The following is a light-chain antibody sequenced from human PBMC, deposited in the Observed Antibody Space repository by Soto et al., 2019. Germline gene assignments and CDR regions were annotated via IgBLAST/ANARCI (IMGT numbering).Light chain of an antibody. CDR1: SSDVGNYNL. Sequence: QSALTQPASVSGSPGQSITISCSGTSSDVGNYNLVSWYQQHPGKAPKPLIYEVSKRPSGVTDRFSGSKSGNTASLTISGLQAEDEADYYCCSYAGSSTPYVCGTGTKLTVL. CDR3: CSYAGSSTPYV. V-gene: IGLV2-23*02. J-gene: IGLJ1*01. CDR2: EVS.